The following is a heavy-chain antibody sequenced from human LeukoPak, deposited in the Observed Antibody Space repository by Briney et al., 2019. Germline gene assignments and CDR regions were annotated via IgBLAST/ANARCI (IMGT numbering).Heavy chain of an antibody. V-gene: IGHV3-30*05. D-gene: IGHD3-22*01. CDR1: GFTFINAW. J-gene: IGHJ4*02. CDR2: ISYDGSNK. CDR3: ARQEMYYYDSSGDFDY. Sequence: GGSLRLSCAASGFTFINAWMAWVRQAPGKGLEWVAVISYDGSNKYYADSVKGRFTISRDNSKNTLYLQMNSLRAEGTAVYYCARQEMYYYDSSGDFDYWGQGTLVTVSS.